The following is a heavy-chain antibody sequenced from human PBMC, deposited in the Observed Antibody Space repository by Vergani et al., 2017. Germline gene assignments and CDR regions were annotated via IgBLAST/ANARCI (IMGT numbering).Heavy chain of an antibody. CDR1: GGSFSGYY. CDR3: ARDNWAGLDY. CDR2: IYYSGST. D-gene: IGHD3-16*01. V-gene: IGHV4-34*11. J-gene: IGHJ4*02. Sequence: QVQLQQWGAGLFKPSETLSLTCAVYGGSFSGYYWSWIRQPPGKGLEWIGYIYYSGSTNYNPSLKSRVTISVDTSKNQFSLKLSSVTAADTAVYYCARDNWAGLDYWGQGTLVTVSS.